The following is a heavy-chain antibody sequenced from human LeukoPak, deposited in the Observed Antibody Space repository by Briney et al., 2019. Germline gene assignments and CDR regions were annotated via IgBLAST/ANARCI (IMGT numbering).Heavy chain of an antibody. CDR3: ARDSYSVVGKYDSSGYYGDS. V-gene: IGHV3-30*04. J-gene: IGHJ4*02. CDR2: ISYDGSVQ. Sequence: GRSLRLSCAASGFTFSSYAMHWVRQAPGKGLEGVATISYDGSVQYYPDSVKGRFTIARDNSKNTLYLQMNSLRPEDTAVYYCARDSYSVVGKYDSSGYYGDSWGQGTLVTVSS. D-gene: IGHD3-22*01. CDR1: GFTFSSYA.